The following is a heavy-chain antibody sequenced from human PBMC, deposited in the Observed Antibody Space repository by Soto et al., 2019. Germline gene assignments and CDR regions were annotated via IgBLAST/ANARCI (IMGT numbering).Heavy chain of an antibody. D-gene: IGHD4-4*01. J-gene: IGHJ4*02. CDR3: AKDQGTVTTFY. CDR2: ISGSGGST. Sequence: EVQLLESGGGLVQPGGSLRLSCAASGFTFSSYAMSWVRQAPGKGLEWVSAISGSGGSTYYAYSVKGRFTIPRANSKNTLYLQMNSLRAEDTAVYYCAKDQGTVTTFYWGQGTLVIVSS. V-gene: IGHV3-23*01. CDR1: GFTFSSYA.